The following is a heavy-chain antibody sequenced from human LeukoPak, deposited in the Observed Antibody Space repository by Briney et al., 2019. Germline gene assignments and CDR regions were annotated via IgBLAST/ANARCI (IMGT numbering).Heavy chain of an antibody. D-gene: IGHD5-12*01. V-gene: IGHV3-48*03. CDR2: ISSSGSTI. Sequence: GGSLRLSCAASGFTFSSYEMNWVRQAPGKGLEWVSYISSSGSTIYYADSVKGPFTISRDNAKNSLYLQMNSLRAEDTAVYYCARDPKLLLNSGYDNFDYWGQGTLVTVSS. CDR3: ARDPKLLLNSGYDNFDY. CDR1: GFTFSSYE. J-gene: IGHJ4*02.